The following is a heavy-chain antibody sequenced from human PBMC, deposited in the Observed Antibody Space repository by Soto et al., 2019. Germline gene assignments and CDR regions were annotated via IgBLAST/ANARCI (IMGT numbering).Heavy chain of an antibody. D-gene: IGHD3-10*01. CDR3: ARLRGSVGYTASYFDS. V-gene: IGHV4-31*03. J-gene: IGHJ4*02. CDR2: IHYSGST. CDR1: GSINSGGYY. Sequence: QVHLQESGPGLVRPSQTLSLTCTCSGSINSGGYYWSWVRQHPVKGLEWIGYIHYSGSTWYNPSLKSRISTSEDTSKDQSSLKLSSVTVADTAVYYCARLRGSVGYTASYFDSWGQGMLVIVSS.